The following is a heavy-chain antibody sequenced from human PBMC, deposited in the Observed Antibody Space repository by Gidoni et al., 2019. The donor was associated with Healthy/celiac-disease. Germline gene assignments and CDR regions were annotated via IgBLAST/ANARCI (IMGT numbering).Heavy chain of an antibody. CDR2: ISGSGGST. D-gene: IGHD1-26*01. V-gene: IGHV3-23*01. CDR1: GFPFSTHA. J-gene: IGHJ6*02. Sequence: EVQLLESGGGLVQPGGSLRLSRAASGFPFSTHAMSWVRQAPGKGLGWVSAISGSGGSTYYADSVKGRFTISRDNSKNTLYLQMNSLRAEDTAVYYCAKAPGGRGYYYYGMDVWGQGTTVTVSS. CDR3: AKAPGGRGYYYYGMDV.